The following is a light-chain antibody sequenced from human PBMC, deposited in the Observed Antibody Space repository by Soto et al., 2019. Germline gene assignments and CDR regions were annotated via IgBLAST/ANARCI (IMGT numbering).Light chain of an antibody. CDR3: QQYNNWPPLFT. CDR2: GAS. J-gene: IGKJ3*01. V-gene: IGKV3-15*01. Sequence: EIVMTQSPATLSVSPGERATLSCRASQSVSSNLAWYQQKPGQAPRLLIYGASTRATGIPARFSGSGSGTESTLTISSLQSEDFAVYYCQQYNNWPPLFTFGPGTKVDI. CDR1: QSVSSN.